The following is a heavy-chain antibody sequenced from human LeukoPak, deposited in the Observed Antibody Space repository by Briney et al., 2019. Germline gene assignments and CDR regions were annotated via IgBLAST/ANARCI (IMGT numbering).Heavy chain of an antibody. CDR1: GFTFDDYA. V-gene: IGHV3-9*01. Sequence: PGRSLRLSCAASGFTFDDYAMHWVRQAPGKGLEWVSGISWNSGSIGYADSVKGRFTISRDNAKNSLYLQMNSLRAEDTALYYCAAQWELQYAFDIWGQGTMVTVSS. CDR2: ISWNSGSI. CDR3: AAQWELQYAFDI. J-gene: IGHJ3*02. D-gene: IGHD1-26*01.